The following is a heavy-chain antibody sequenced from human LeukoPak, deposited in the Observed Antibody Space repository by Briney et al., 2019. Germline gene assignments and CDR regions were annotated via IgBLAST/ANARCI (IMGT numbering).Heavy chain of an antibody. Sequence: PSGTLSLTCTVSGGSLSGFHWTWIRQPPGKGLEWIGNIYFTGRTKITPSLDSRVTMSIDTSQSHFSLRLTSVTAADTAVYYCARRLAQTYFFDYWGQGTLVTASS. CDR1: GGSLSGFH. J-gene: IGHJ4*02. CDR3: ARRLAQTYFFDY. V-gene: IGHV4-4*09. CDR2: IYFTGRT. D-gene: IGHD6-19*01.